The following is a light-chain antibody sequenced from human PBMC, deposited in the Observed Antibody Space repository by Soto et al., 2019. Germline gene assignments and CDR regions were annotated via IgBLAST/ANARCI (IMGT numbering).Light chain of an antibody. CDR3: QQYNHYYS. CDR2: DAS. Sequence: DIQLTQSPSTLSASVGDTVTITCRASQSVGRWLAWYQQKLGKAPELLIHDASSLESGVPSRFRGSGSGTEFTLTIDILQPDDFANDYGQQYNHYYSFGQGTKLEVK. J-gene: IGKJ2*03. V-gene: IGKV1-5*01. CDR1: QSVGRW.